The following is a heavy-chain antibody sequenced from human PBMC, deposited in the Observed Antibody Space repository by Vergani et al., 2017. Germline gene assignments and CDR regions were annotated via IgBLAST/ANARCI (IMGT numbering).Heavy chain of an antibody. V-gene: IGHV3-66*02. CDR3: ARVDGDYDNWFDP. CDR1: GFTVSSNY. J-gene: IGHJ5*02. D-gene: IGHD4-17*01. Sequence: EVQLVESGGGLVQPGGSLRLSCAASGFTVSSNYMSWVRQAPGKGLEWVSVIYSGGSTYYADSVKGRFTISRDNSKNTLYLQMNSLRAEDTAVYYCARVDGDYDNWFDPWGQGTLVTVSS. CDR2: IYSGGST.